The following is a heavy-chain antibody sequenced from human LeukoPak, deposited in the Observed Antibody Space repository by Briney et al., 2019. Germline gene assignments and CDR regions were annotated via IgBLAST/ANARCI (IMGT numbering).Heavy chain of an antibody. D-gene: IGHD5-12*01. V-gene: IGHV3-48*02. CDR1: GFTFCNYG. CDR3: ARAMRSGYDY. Sequence: GGSLRLSCAASGFTFCNYGMNWVRQAPGKRLEWVSYISSSSDAIYYADSVKGRFTISRDNAENSLYLQLNSLRDEDTAVYYCARAMRSGYDYWGQGTLVTVSS. J-gene: IGHJ4*02. CDR2: ISSSSDAI.